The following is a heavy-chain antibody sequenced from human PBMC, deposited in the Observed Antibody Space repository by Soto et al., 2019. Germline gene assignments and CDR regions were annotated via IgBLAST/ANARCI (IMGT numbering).Heavy chain of an antibody. V-gene: IGHV4-31*03. CDR1: GGSISSGGYY. D-gene: IGHD2-2*01. Sequence: SETLSLTCTVSGGSISSGGYYWSWIRQHPGKGLEWIGYIYYSGSTYYNPSLKSRVTVSVDTSKNQFSLKLSSVTAADTAVYYCARVGRYCSSTSCYFDYWGQGTLVTVSS. CDR3: ARVGRYCSSTSCYFDY. CDR2: IYYSGST. J-gene: IGHJ4*02.